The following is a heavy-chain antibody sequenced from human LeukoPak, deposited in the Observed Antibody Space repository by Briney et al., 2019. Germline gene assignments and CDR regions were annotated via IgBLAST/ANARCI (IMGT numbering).Heavy chain of an antibody. CDR3: ARPGRITMIDL. CDR2: ITSSGTYI. J-gene: IGHJ4*02. D-gene: IGHD3-22*01. Sequence: GGSLRLSCAASGFTFNNYNMNWVRQAPGRALEWVSSITSSGTYIFYADSVKGRFTISRDNAKNSLYLQMNSLRAEDTAVYYCARPGRITMIDLWGQGTLVTVSS. CDR1: GFTFNNYN. V-gene: IGHV3-21*04.